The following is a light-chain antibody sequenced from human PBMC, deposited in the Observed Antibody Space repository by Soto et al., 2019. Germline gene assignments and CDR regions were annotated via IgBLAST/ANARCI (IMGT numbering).Light chain of an antibody. V-gene: IGLV2-8*01. CDR1: SSDVGGYNY. J-gene: IGLJ1*01. CDR3: SSYAGSNNV. CDR2: EVS. Sequence: QSALTQPPSASGSPGQSVTISCTGTSSDVGGYNYVSWYQQHPGKAPKLMIYEVSKRPSGVPDRFSGSKSGNMASLTVSGLQAEDEADYYCSSYAGSNNVFGTGTKLTVL.